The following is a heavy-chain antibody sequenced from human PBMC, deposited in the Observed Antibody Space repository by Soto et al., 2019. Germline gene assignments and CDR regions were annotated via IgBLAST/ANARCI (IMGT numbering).Heavy chain of an antibody. CDR2: ISGSGGST. Sequence: GGSLRLSCAASGFTFSSYAMSWGRQAPGKGLEWVSAISGSGGSTYYADSVKCRFTISRDNSRNTLYLQMNSLRAQDTAVYYCAKDQQKNRAFDIWGQGTTVTVSS. V-gene: IGHV3-23*01. CDR3: AKDQQKNRAFDI. CDR1: GFTFSSYA. J-gene: IGHJ3*02.